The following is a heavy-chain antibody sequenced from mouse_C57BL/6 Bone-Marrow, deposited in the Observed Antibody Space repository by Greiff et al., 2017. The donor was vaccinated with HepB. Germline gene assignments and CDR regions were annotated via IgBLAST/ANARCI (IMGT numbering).Heavy chain of an antibody. CDR2: IYPSDSET. CDR3: ASDSPSKWFAY. Sequence: VQLQQPGAELVRPGSSVKLSCKASGYTFTSYWMDWVKQRPGQGLEWIGNIYPSDSETHYNQKFKDKATLTVDKSSSTAYMQLSSLTSEDSAVYYCASDSPSKWFAYWGQGTLVTVSA. V-gene: IGHV1-61*01. CDR1: GYTFTSYW. J-gene: IGHJ3*01. D-gene: IGHD2-5*01.